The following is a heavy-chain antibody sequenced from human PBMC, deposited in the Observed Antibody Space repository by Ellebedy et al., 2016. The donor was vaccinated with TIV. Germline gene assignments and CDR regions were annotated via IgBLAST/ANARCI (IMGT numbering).Heavy chain of an antibody. D-gene: IGHD3-10*01. V-gene: IGHV3-7*01. Sequence: GESLKISCAASGFSLSSFWMSWVRQAPGKGLESVANINHVGSETYYVDSVKGRFTISRDDAKNSLYLQMNNLRAEDTAVYDCARDWKTSGSGSYHIDSWGQGTLVTVSS. J-gene: IGHJ4*02. CDR3: ARDWKTSGSGSYHIDS. CDR2: INHVGSET. CDR1: GFSLSSFW.